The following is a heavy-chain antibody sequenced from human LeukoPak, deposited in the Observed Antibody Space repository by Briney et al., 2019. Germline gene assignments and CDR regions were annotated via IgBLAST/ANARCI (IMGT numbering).Heavy chain of an antibody. CDR3: AKLNMPYCSSTSCYTFDY. V-gene: IGHV3-23*01. CDR2: ISGSGGST. D-gene: IGHD2-2*02. J-gene: IGHJ4*02. CDR1: GFTFSSYA. Sequence: GGSLRLSCAASGFTFSSYAMSWVRQAPGKGLEWVSAISGSGGSTYYADSVKGRFTTSRDNSKNTLYLQMNSLRAEDTAVYYCAKLNMPYCSSTSCYTFDYWGQGTLVTVSS.